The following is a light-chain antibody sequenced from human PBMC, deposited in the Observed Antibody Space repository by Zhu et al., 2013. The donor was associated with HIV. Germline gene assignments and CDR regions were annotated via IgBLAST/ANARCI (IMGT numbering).Light chain of an antibody. CDR3: QQYGNSQGLT. CDR1: QSIGSHW. J-gene: IGKJ4*01. Sequence: DILLTQYPGTLSLSPGDRATLSCRTSQSIGSHWLAWYQQRPGQAPRVVIYDASSRVTGIPDRFSGSGSGTDFTLTISRLEPEDFAVYYCQQYGNSQGLTFGGGTKVEIK. V-gene: IGKV3-20*01. CDR2: DAS.